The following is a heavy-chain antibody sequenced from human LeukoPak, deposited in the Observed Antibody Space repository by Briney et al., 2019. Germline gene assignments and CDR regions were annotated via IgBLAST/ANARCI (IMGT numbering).Heavy chain of an antibody. Sequence: ASVKVSCKASGYTFTSYEINWVRQATGQGREWMGWMNPNIGNAGYAQKFQGRVTMTRDTSINTAYMELSSLRSEDTAVYYCARGPKWNYVVPLDYWGQGTLVTVSS. V-gene: IGHV1-8*01. D-gene: IGHD1-7*01. CDR3: ARGPKWNYVVPLDY. CDR1: GYTFTSYE. J-gene: IGHJ4*02. CDR2: MNPNIGNA.